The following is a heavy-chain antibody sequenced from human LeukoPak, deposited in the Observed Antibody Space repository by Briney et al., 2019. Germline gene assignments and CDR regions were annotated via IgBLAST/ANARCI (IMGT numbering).Heavy chain of an antibody. CDR2: IYTTGST. D-gene: IGHD3-16*01. CDR3: ARGTSLMDY. J-gene: IGHJ4*02. CDR1: GASISGGGYY. Sequence: PSETLSLTCTVSGASISGGGYYWSWVRQPAGQGVESIGRIYTTGSTDYNPSCKSRVTISVDTYQNQFSLKLNSVTAADTAVYYCARGTSLMDYWGQGILVTISS. V-gene: IGHV4-61*02.